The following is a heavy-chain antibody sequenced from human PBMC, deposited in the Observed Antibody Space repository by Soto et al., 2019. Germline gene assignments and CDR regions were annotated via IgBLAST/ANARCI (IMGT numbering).Heavy chain of an antibody. CDR2: INPDGSVR. J-gene: IGHJ4*02. Sequence: PGGSLRLSCAASGFTFNSNWMHWVRQPPGKGLEWVSHINPDGSVRNYADSVKGRFTIFRDNAKNTLYLQMDSLRVEDTAVYFCTRDPFGPNDYWGQGTVVTVSS. CDR3: TRDPFGPNDY. D-gene: IGHD3-16*01. V-gene: IGHV3-74*01. CDR1: GFTFNSNW.